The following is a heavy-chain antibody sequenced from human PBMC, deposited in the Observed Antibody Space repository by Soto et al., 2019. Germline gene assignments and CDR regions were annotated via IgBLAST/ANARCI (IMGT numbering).Heavy chain of an antibody. CDR3: SKESTVGSPGDYFDS. J-gene: IGHJ4*02. V-gene: IGHV3-23*01. Sequence: EVELLESGGDLVQPGGSLRLSCAASGFTFSSYDMNWVRQAPGKGLEWVSAIGGYANTYYADSAKGRFTIIRDDSRNTVHMQLSSLRVDDTAVYYCSKESTVGSPGDYFDSWGQGTLVTVSS. CDR2: IGGYANT. D-gene: IGHD1-26*01. CDR1: GFTFSSYD.